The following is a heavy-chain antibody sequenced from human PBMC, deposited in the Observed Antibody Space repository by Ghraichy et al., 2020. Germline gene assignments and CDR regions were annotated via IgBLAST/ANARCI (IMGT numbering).Heavy chain of an antibody. CDR2: INHSGST. D-gene: IGHD2-21*02. V-gene: IGHV4-34*01. Sequence: SETLSLTCAVYGGSFSGYYWSWIRQPPGKGLEWIGEINHSGSTNYNPSLKSRVTISVDTSKNQFSLKLSSVTAADTAVYYCARGGGNCGGDCYFFDYWGQGTLVTVSS. CDR3: ARGGGNCGGDCYFFDY. J-gene: IGHJ4*02. CDR1: GGSFSGYY.